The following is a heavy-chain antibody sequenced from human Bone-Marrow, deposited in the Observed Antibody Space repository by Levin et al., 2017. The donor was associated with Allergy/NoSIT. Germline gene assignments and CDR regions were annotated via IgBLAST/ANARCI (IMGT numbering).Heavy chain of an antibody. Sequence: GESLKISCAASGFTVSNYAMGWVRQRPGEGLEWVSGISGGGGGTHYADFVRGRFIISRDSSRNTLSLEMNDLRAEDTAIYRCEGSWTWGQGTLVTVSS. CDR3: EGSWT. D-gene: IGHD3/OR15-3a*01. J-gene: IGHJ4*02. CDR2: ISGGGGGT. CDR1: GFTVSNYA. V-gene: IGHV3-23*01.